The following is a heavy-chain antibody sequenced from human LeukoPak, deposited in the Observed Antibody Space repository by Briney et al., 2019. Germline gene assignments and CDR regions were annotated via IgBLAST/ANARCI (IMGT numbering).Heavy chain of an antibody. CDR2: INWNGGST. J-gene: IGHJ4*02. D-gene: IGHD5-12*01. V-gene: IGHV3-20*04. CDR1: GFTLDDYG. CDR3: ARVKGATTPFPDY. Sequence: EGSLRLSCAASGFTLDDYGMSWVRQAPGEGLEWVSGINWNGGSTGYADSVKGRFTISRDNAKNSLYLQMNSLGAEDTAVYYCARVKGATTPFPDYWGQGTLVTVSS.